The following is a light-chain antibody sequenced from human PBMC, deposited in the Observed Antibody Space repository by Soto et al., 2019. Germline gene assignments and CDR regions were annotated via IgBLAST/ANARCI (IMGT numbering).Light chain of an antibody. CDR1: SGSIASNY. CDR3: QSYDSSNRGV. CDR2: EDN. J-gene: IGLJ3*02. V-gene: IGLV6-57*01. Sequence: NFMLTQPHSVSESPGKTVTISCTRSSGSIASNYVQWYQQRPGSSPTTVIYEDNQRPSGVPDRFSGSIDSSSNSASLTISGLKTEDEAYYYCQSYDSSNRGVFGGGTKLTVL.